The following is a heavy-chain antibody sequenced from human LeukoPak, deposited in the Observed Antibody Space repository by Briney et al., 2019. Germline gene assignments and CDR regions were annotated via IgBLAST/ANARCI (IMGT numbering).Heavy chain of an antibody. CDR1: GFTFSSYA. J-gene: IGHJ5*02. CDR2: ISYDGSNK. CDR3: ATSGSNWKAPRDNWFDP. D-gene: IGHD1-20*01. Sequence: QPGRSLRLSCAASGFTFSSYAMHWVRQAPGKGLEWVAVISYDGSNKYYADSVKGRFTISRDNSKNTLYLQMNSLRAEDTAVYYCATSGSNWKAPRDNWFDPWGQGTLVTVSS. V-gene: IGHV3-30-3*01.